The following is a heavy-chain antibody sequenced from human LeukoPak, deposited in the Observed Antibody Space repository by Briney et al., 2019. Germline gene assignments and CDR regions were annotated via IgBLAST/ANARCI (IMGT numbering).Heavy chain of an antibody. V-gene: IGHV4-39*07. J-gene: IGHJ6*03. CDR2: IYYSGNT. Sequence: SETLSLTCTVSGDSISTSNSYWGWIRQPPGKGLEWIGSIYYSGNTYYNASLKSRITISVDTPKNQFSLKLSSVTAADTAVYYCARGPSKKEGDRFYYYYYMDVWGKGTTVTVSS. CDR3: ARGPSKKEGDRFYYYYYMDV. CDR1: GDSISTSNSY. D-gene: IGHD3-16*01.